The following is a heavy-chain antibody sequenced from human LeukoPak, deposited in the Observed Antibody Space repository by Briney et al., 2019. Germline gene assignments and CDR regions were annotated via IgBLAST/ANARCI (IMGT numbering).Heavy chain of an antibody. CDR3: ARDKDYGEGGFDY. J-gene: IGHJ4*02. D-gene: IGHD4/OR15-4a*01. CDR1: GGTFSSYA. Sequence: SVKVSCKASGGTFSSYAISWVRQAPGQGLEWMGGIIPIFGTANYAQKFQGRVTITADESTSTAYMELSSLRSEDTAVYYCARDKDYGEGGFDYWAREPWSPSPQ. CDR2: IIPIFGTA. V-gene: IGHV1-69*13.